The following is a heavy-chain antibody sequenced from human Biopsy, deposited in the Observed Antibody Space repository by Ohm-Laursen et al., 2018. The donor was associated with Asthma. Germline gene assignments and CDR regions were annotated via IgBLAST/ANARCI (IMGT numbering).Heavy chain of an antibody. J-gene: IGHJ6*02. CDR3: ARVVSYGDIYFGIDV. D-gene: IGHD4-17*01. CDR2: VFWSGST. V-gene: IGHV4-30-4*01. Sequence: TLSLTCSVSGGSVSSGNNSWTWIRQAPGKGLEWIGFVFWSGSTHYSRSLERRVSISIDTATNEFSMKLWSVTPADTAVYFCARVVSYGDIYFGIDVWGPGNTVVVS. CDR1: GGSVSSGNNS.